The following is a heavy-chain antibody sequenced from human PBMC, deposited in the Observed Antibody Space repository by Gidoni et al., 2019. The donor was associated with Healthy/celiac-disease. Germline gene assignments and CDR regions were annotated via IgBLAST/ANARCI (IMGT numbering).Heavy chain of an antibody. J-gene: IGHJ4*02. CDR3: ARDREYTAMVGDY. CDR1: AFPFSRYG. CDR2: IWYNGSNK. Sequence: QVQLVESGGGVVQPGRSLRLPCAASAFPFSRYGMHWVRKAPGKGLEWVAVIWYNGSNKYYADSVKGRFTISRDNSKNTLYLQMNSLRAEDTAVYYCARDREYTAMVGDYWGQGTLVTVSS. D-gene: IGHD5-18*01. V-gene: IGHV3-33*01.